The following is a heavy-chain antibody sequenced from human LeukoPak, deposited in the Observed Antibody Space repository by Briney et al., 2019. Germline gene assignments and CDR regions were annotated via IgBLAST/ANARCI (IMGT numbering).Heavy chain of an antibody. CDR3: AREGFYCSSTSCHPVGFDP. CDR2: IYYSGST. V-gene: IGHV4-31*03. D-gene: IGHD2-2*01. Sequence: SETLPLTCTVSGGSISSGGYYWSWIRQHPGKGLEWIGYIYYSGSTYYNPSLKSRVTISVDTSKNQFSLKLSSVTAADTAVYYCAREGFYCSSTSCHPVGFDPWGQGTLVTVSS. CDR1: GGSISSGGYY. J-gene: IGHJ5*02.